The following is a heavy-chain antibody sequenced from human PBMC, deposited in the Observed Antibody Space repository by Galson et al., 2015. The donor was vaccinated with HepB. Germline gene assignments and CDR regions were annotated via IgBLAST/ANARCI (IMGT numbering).Heavy chain of an antibody. Sequence: SVKVSCKASGYTFTSYGISWVRQAPGQGLEWMGWISAYNGNTNYAQKLQGRVTMTTDTSTSTAYMELRSLRSDDTAVYYCARVPQLWLRTAIGEYYFDYWGQGTLVTVSS. CDR2: ISAYNGNT. CDR1: GYTFTSYG. CDR3: ARVPQLWLRTAIGEYYFDY. D-gene: IGHD5-18*01. J-gene: IGHJ4*02. V-gene: IGHV1-18*01.